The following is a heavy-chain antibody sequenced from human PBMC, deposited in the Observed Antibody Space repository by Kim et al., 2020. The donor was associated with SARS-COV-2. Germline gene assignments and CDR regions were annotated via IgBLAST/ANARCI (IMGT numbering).Heavy chain of an antibody. CDR3: ASIAGATPSFFDY. V-gene: IGHV4-39*07. J-gene: IGHJ4*02. CDR2: IYYSGST. CDR1: GGSISSSSYY. Sequence: SETLSLTCTVSGGSISSSSYYWGWIRQPPGKGLEWIGSIYYSGSTYYNPSLKSRVTISVDTSKNQFSLKLSSVTAADTAVYYCASIAGATPSFFDYWGQGTLVTVSS. D-gene: IGHD1-26*01.